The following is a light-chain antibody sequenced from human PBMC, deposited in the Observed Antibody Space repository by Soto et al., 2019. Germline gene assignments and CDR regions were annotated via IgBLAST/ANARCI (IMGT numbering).Light chain of an antibody. CDR1: SGHSSYA. V-gene: IGLV4-69*01. CDR3: QTCEV. Sequence: QPVLTQSPSASASLGASVKLTCTLSSGHSSYAIAWHQQQPEKGPRYLMKLNSDGSHSKGDGIPDRFSGSSSGAERYLTISSLQSEDEADYYCQTCEVFGGGTKLTVL. J-gene: IGLJ3*02. CDR2: LNSDGSH.